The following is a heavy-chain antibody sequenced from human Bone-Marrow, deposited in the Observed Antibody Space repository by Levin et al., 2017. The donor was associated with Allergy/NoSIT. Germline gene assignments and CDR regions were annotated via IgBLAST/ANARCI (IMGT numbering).Heavy chain of an antibody. J-gene: IGHJ4*02. Sequence: LSLPCAASGFTFSSSAMSWVRQAPGKGLEWVSAISTSSDYIFYADSVKGRFTISRDNSKNRLYLQMSSLRVEDTAVYFCAKGGLQLGYSFDSWGQGALVTVSS. D-gene: IGHD6-13*01. V-gene: IGHV3-23*01. CDR3: AKGGLQLGYSFDS. CDR1: GFTFSSSA. CDR2: ISTSSDYI.